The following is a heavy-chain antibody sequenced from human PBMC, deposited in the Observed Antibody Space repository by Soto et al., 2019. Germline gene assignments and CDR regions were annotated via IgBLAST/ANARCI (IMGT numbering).Heavy chain of an antibody. CDR1: GFTFSSYG. CDR3: AKAPLGNYCSGGSCYSGCIDY. J-gene: IGHJ4*02. CDR2: ISYDGSNK. Sequence: QVQLVESGGGVVQPGRSLRLSCAASGFTFSSYGMHWVRQAPGKGLEWVAVISYDGSNKYYADSVTGRFTISRDNSKNTLYLQMNSLRSEDTAVYYCAKAPLGNYCSGGSCYSGCIDYWGQGTLVTVSS. D-gene: IGHD2-15*01. V-gene: IGHV3-30*18.